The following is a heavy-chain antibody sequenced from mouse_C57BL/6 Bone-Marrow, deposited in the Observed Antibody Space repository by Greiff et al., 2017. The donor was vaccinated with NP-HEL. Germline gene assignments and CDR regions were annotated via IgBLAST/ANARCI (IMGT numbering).Heavy chain of an antibody. J-gene: IGHJ4*01. V-gene: IGHV1-54*01. CDR1: GYAFTNYL. CDR3: ARSPFFDYYAMDY. Sequence: QVQLQQSGAELVRPGTSVKVSCKASGYAFTNYLIEWVKQRPGQGLEWIGVINPGSGGTNYNEKFKGKATLTADKSSSTAYMQLSSLTSEDSAVYFCARSPFFDYYAMDYWGQGTSVTVSS. CDR2: INPGSGGT.